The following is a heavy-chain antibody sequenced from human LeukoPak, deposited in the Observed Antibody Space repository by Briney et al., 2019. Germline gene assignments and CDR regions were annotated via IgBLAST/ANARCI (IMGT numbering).Heavy chain of an antibody. CDR3: ARGFPRGFGY. CDR1: GFTFSSYA. V-gene: IGHV3-21*01. CDR2: ISSSSSYI. D-gene: IGHD2-21*01. J-gene: IGHJ4*02. Sequence: GGSLRLSCAASGFTFSSYAMSWVRQAPGKGLEWVSSISSSSSYIYYADSVKGRFTISRDNAKNSLYLQMNSLRAEDTAVYYCARGFPRGFGYWGQGTLVTVSS.